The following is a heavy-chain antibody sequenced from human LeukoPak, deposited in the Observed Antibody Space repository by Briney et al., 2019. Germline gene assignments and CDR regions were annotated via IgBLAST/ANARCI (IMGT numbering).Heavy chain of an antibody. CDR3: ARDYYDSSGYRYDY. V-gene: IGHV1-2*02. CDR2: INPNSGGT. Sequence: GASVKVSCKASGYTFTGYYMHWVRQAPGQGLEWMGWINPNSGGTNYAQKFQGRVTMTRDTSISTAYMELSRLRSDDTAVCYCARDYYDSSGYRYDYWGQGTLVTVSS. J-gene: IGHJ4*02. CDR1: GYTFTGYY. D-gene: IGHD3-22*01.